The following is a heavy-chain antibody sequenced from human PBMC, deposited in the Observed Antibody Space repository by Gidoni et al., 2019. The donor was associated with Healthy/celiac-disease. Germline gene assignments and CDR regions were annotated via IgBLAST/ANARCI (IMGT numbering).Heavy chain of an antibody. D-gene: IGHD6-13*01. CDR2: IYYSGST. CDR1: GCSIRSGDYY. CDR3: AASEQQLVTGWFDP. J-gene: IGHJ5*02. Sequence: QFQLPASGPGLLKPSQPLSLTCTVPGCSIRSGDYYWSWSRQPPGKGLEWIGNIYYSGSTYYNPSRKSRVTISVDTSKNQFALKLSSVTAADTAVYYCAASEQQLVTGWFDPWGQGTLVTGSS. V-gene: IGHV4-30-4*01.